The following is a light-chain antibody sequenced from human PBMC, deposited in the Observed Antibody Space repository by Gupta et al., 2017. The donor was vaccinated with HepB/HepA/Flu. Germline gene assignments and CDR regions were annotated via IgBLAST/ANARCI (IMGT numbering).Light chain of an antibody. V-gene: IGKV1-39*01. Sequence: DIQMTQSPSSLSASVGDRVTITCRASQSISSYLNWYQQKPGKVPKLLIYAASSLQSGVPSRFSGSGSGTDFTLTISSLQPEDFATYYCQQSDSTPLAFGQGTKVKIK. J-gene: IGKJ1*01. CDR1: QSISSY. CDR2: AAS. CDR3: QQSDSTPLA.